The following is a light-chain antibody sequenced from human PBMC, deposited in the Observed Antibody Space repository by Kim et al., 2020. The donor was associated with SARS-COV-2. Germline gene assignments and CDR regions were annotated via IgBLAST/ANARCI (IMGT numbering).Light chain of an antibody. V-gene: IGKV1-39*01. CDR1: QNIFTS. CDR3: QQSYNLPFS. CDR2: DAS. J-gene: IGKJ2*03. Sequence: PAVGDIVTITCRASQNIFTSLNWYQKKPGKAPTILIYDASSLEGGVPPRFSGTGSGTDFTLTIRGLQPEDSGSYHCQQSYNLPFSFGQGTKVDIK.